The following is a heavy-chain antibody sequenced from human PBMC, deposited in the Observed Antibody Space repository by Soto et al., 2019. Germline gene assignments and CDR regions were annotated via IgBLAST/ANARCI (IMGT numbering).Heavy chain of an antibody. V-gene: IGHV4-39*01. CDR1: GGSISSSSYY. Sequence: PSETLSLTCTVSGGSISSSSYYWGWIRQPPGKGLEWIGSIYYSGSTYYNPSLKSRVTISVDTSKNQFSLKLSSVTAADTAVHYCVRHGPTGKSLRAAMVTHFFDYWGQGTLVTVSS. CDR2: IYYSGST. J-gene: IGHJ4*02. D-gene: IGHD5-18*01. CDR3: VRHGPTGKSLRAAMVTHFFDY.